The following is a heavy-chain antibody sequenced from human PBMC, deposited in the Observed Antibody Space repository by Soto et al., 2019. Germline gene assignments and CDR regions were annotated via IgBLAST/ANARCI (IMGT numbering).Heavy chain of an antibody. J-gene: IGHJ6*02. Sequence: SVKVSCKTSGGTFSTYAISWVRQAPGQGLEWLGGIIPTFRTTSYAQKFRGRVTISADESTGTAYMELSSLTSEDTAVYYCARGITIFGVEKYYYYGMDVWGQGTTVTVSS. CDR2: IIPTFRTT. V-gene: IGHV1-69*13. D-gene: IGHD3-3*01. CDR1: GGTFSTYA. CDR3: ARGITIFGVEKYYYYGMDV.